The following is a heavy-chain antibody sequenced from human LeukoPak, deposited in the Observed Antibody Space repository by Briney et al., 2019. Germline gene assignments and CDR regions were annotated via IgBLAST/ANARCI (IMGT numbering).Heavy chain of an antibody. J-gene: IGHJ4*02. V-gene: IGHV3-21*01. CDR1: GFTLSSYA. D-gene: IGHD2-15*01. CDR2: ISSSSSYI. CDR3: ARSCSGGSCYSERGYFDY. Sequence: GGSLRLSCAASGFTLSSYAMNWVRQAPGKGLEWVSSISSSSSYIYYADSVKGRFTISRDNAKNSLYLQMNSLRAEDTAVYYCARSCSGGSCYSERGYFDYWGQGTLVTVSS.